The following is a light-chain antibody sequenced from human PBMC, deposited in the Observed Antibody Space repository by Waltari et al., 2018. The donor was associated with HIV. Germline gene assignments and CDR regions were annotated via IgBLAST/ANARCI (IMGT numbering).Light chain of an antibody. CDR1: QSVSSSY. J-gene: IGKJ5*01. CDR2: GAS. CDR3: QQYGSSPPVT. V-gene: IGKV3-20*01. Sequence: EIVLTQSPGTLSLSPGERATLSCRASQSVSSSYLAWYQQKPGQAPRLLIDGASSRATGIPDRFIGSGSGTDFTLTISRLEPEDFAVYYCQQYGSSPPVTFGQGTRLEIK.